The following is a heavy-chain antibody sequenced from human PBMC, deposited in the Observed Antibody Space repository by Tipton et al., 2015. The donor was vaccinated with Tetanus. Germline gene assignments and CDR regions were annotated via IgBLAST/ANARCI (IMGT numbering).Heavy chain of an antibody. CDR3: ALALNWGNRGALEM. CDR2: IHYNGNT. V-gene: IGHV4-39*01. CDR1: GGSISSGDYY. Sequence: TLSLTCTFSGGSISSGDYYWGWIRQPPGKGLESIATIHYNGNTFYNSSLKSRVTISVDTSKNQLSLRLNSVTAADTAVYYCALALNWGNRGALEMWGQGTMVTVSS. D-gene: IGHD3-16*01. J-gene: IGHJ3*02.